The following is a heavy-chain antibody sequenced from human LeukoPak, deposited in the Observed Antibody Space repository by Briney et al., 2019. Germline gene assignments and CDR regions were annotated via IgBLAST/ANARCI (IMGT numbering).Heavy chain of an antibody. Sequence: GGSLRLSCAASGFTFSSYSMNWVRQAPGKGLEWVSSISSSSSYIYYADSVKGRFTISRDNAKNSLYLQMNSLRAEDTAVYYCAREEQLGSGFDPWGQGTLVTVSS. D-gene: IGHD6-6*01. V-gene: IGHV3-21*01. J-gene: IGHJ5*02. CDR2: ISSSSSYI. CDR1: GFTFSSYS. CDR3: AREEQLGSGFDP.